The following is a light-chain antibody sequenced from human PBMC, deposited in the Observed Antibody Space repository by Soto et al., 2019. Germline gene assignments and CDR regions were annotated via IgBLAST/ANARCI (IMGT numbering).Light chain of an antibody. CDR2: GAS. V-gene: IGKV3-15*01. CDR1: QSVSSN. CDR3: QQYNNWPYT. Sequence: EIVMTQSPATLSVSPGERATLSCRASQSVSSNLAWYQQKPGQAPRLLIYGASTRATGIPARFSGSGSGTEFTRTISSLQSEDFAVYYWQQYNNWPYTFGQGTKLEIK. J-gene: IGKJ2*01.